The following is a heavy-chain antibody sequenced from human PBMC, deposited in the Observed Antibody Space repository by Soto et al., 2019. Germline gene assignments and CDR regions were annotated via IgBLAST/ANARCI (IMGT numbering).Heavy chain of an antibody. CDR1: GFTFSSYG. Sequence: GGSLRLSCAASGFTFSSYGMHWVRQAPGKGLEWVAVISYDGSNKYYADSVKGRFTISRDNSKNTLYLQMNSLRAEDTAVYYCAKDWAPASRWGQGTLVTVSS. CDR3: AKDWAPASR. CDR2: ISYDGSNK. D-gene: IGHD3-16*01. V-gene: IGHV3-30*18. J-gene: IGHJ4*02.